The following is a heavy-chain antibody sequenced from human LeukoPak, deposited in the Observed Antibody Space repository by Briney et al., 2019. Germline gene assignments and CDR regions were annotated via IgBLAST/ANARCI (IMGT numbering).Heavy chain of an antibody. CDR1: GGSFSGYY. V-gene: IGHV4-34*01. CDR3: ARTGYCSSTSCYLGY. D-gene: IGHD2-2*01. CDR2: INHSGST. J-gene: IGHJ4*02. Sequence: PSETLSLACAVYGGSFSGYYRSWIRQPPGKGLEWIGEINHSGSTNYNPSLKSRVTISVDTSKNQFSLKLSSVTAADTAVYYCARTGYCSSTSCYLGYWGQGTLVTVSS.